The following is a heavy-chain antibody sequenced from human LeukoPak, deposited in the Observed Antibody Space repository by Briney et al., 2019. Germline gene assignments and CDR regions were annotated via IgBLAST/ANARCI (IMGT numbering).Heavy chain of an antibody. J-gene: IGHJ4*02. CDR2: IIPIFGTA. Sequence: GASVKVSCKASGGTFSSYAISWVRQAPGQGLEWMGGIIPIFGTANYAQKFQGRVTITADESTSTAYMELSSLRSEDTAVYYCARARKTYYDFWSGYYPVDYWGQGTLVTVSS. CDR3: ARARKTYYDFWSGYYPVDY. CDR1: GGTFSSYA. D-gene: IGHD3-3*01. V-gene: IGHV1-69*13.